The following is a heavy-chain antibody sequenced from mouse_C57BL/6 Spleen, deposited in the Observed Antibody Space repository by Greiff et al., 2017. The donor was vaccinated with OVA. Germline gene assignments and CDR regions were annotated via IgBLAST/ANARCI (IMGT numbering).Heavy chain of an antibody. Sequence: QVQLQQSGAELVRPGTSVKVSCKASGYAFTNYLIEWVKQRPGQGLAWIGVINPGSGGTNYNEKFKGKATLTADKSSSTAYMQLSSLTSEDSAVYFCARRDDYWGQGTLVTVSA. CDR3: ARRDDY. CDR1: GYAFTNYL. V-gene: IGHV1-54*01. D-gene: IGHD6-2*01. CDR2: INPGSGGT. J-gene: IGHJ3*01.